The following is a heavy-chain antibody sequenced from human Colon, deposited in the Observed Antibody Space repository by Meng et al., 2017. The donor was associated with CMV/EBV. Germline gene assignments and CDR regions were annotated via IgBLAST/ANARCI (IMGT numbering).Heavy chain of an antibody. D-gene: IGHD6-19*01. V-gene: IGHV3-49*02. J-gene: IGHJ4*02. CDR3: SRDEQWLVWAFDS. Sequence: GESLKISCTGSGSAFDSYPVNWVRQAPGKGLEWVGFIKSTALGGATEYAASVRGRFSISRDDFKNVFYLQMNSLVTEDTAVYYCSRDEQWLVWAFDSWGQG. CDR1: GSAFDSYP. CDR2: IKSTALGGAT.